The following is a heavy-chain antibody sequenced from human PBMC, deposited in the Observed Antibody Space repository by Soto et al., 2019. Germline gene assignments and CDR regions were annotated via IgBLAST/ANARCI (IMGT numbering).Heavy chain of an antibody. CDR3: ARGEDV. J-gene: IGHJ6*02. D-gene: IGHD1-26*01. V-gene: IGHV1-3*04. CDR1: GYIFTYHP. CDR2: IATDNGNT. Sequence: QVQLVQSGAEVKEPGASVKVSCKASGYIFTYHPLHWVRQAPGQGLEWMGWIATDNGNTKTSQMFQGRVTITRDTSASTAYMELSSLTSEDTAVYYCARGEDVWGQGTTVTV.